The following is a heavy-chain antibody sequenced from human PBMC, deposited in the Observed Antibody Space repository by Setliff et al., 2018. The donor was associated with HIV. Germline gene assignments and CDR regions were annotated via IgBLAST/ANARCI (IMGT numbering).Heavy chain of an antibody. V-gene: IGHV4-38-2*01. CDR2: IYHSGST. Sequence: SETLSLTCAVSGYSISSGYYWGWIRQPPGKGLEWIGSIYHSGSTYYNPSLKSRVTISVDTSKNQFSLKLSSVTAADTAVYYCARGGGDGYNYNYYYYGMDVWGQGTTVTVSS. CDR3: ARGGGDGYNYNYYYYGMDV. D-gene: IGHD1-1*01. J-gene: IGHJ6*02. CDR1: GYSISSGYY.